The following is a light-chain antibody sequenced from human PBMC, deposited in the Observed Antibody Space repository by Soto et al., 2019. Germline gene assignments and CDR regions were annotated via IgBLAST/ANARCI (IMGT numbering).Light chain of an antibody. V-gene: IGLV2-14*01. J-gene: IGLJ1*01. Sequence: QSVLTQPASVSGSPGQSITISCTGTSSDVGGYNYVSWYQQNPGKAPKLMIYDVNNRPSGVSYRFSGSKSGNTASLTISGLQAEDEADYYCSSYTSSSTRVFGTGTK. CDR1: SSDVGGYNY. CDR2: DVN. CDR3: SSYTSSSTRV.